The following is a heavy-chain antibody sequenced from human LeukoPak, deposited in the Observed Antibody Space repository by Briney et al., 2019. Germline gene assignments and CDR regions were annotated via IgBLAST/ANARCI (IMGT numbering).Heavy chain of an antibody. V-gene: IGHV3-13*01. CDR2: IDIAGDT. D-gene: IGHD4-17*01. J-gene: IGHJ2*01. CDR3: ARTTVTSGPYWYFDL. Sequence: QTGGSLRLSCAASGFTLSNYDMPWVRQATGEGLEWVSGIDIAGDTYYPGSVRGRFTISRENAENSLYLQMNSLRAGDTGVYYCARTTVTSGPYWYFDLWGRGTLVTVS. CDR1: GFTLSNYD.